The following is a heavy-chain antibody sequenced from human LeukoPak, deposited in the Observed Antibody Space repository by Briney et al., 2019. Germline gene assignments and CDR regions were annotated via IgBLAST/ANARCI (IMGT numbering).Heavy chain of an antibody. CDR3: ARDMVRTFDY. J-gene: IGHJ4*02. D-gene: IGHD3-10*01. Sequence: TGGSLRLSCAASGFTFSSYTMNWVRQAPGKGLEWVSSISSSSSYIYYADSVKGRFTISRDNAKNSLYLQMNSLRAEDTAVYYCARDMVRTFDYWGQGTLVTVSS. V-gene: IGHV3-21*01. CDR1: GFTFSSYT. CDR2: ISSSSSYI.